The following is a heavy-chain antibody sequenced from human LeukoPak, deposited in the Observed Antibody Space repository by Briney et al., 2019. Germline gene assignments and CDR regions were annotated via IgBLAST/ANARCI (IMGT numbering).Heavy chain of an antibody. CDR1: GFTLSSYI. D-gene: IGHD2-15*01. CDR3: ARDSASQDIVVVVAAGFFDY. J-gene: IGHJ4*02. V-gene: IGHV3-23*01. Sequence: SGGSLRLSCAAPGFTLSSYIMSWVRQAPGKGLEWVSSISGSGGDKYYADSLKGRFTISRDNSDNTLYLQMSGLRAEDTAVYYCARDSASQDIVVVVAAGFFDYWGQGTLVTVSS. CDR2: ISGSGGDK.